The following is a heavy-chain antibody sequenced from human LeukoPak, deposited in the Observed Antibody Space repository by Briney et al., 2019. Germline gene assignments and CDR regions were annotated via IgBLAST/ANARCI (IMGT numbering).Heavy chain of an antibody. V-gene: IGHV3-53*01. CDR3: ARGRRVSPYYMDV. CDR1: GLIVSNNY. D-gene: IGHD4-23*01. J-gene: IGHJ6*03. CDR2: MYRGGNT. Sequence: GGSLRLSCAASGLIVSNNYMTWVRQAPGKGLEWVSVMYRGGNTYYGDSVKGRFTISRDNSKNTLYLQMNSLRAEDTAVYYCARGRRVSPYYMDVWGKGTTVTISS.